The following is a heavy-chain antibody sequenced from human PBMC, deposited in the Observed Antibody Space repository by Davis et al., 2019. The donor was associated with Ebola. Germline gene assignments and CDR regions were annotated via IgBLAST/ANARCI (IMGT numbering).Heavy chain of an antibody. CDR1: GCTISSTTYH. CDR2: IYYSGST. D-gene: IGHD4-23*01. V-gene: IGHV4-39*01. Sequence: PSETLSLSCTASGCTISSTTYHWGWARQPPGKGLEWIGSIYYSGSTYYNPSLKSRVTISVDTSKNQFYVKLSYVTAADTAVDYCARPGNDYGGNSVWGQGTLVTVSS. J-gene: IGHJ4*02. CDR3: ARPGNDYGGNSV.